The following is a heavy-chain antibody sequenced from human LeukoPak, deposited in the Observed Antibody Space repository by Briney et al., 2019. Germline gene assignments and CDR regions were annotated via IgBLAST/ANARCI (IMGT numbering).Heavy chain of an antibody. CDR3: GRDWKLDY. D-gene: IGHD1-1*01. V-gene: IGHV3-23*01. J-gene: IGHJ4*02. CDR2: IGDNGGDT. Sequence: GGSLRLSCAASGFTFNNFAMSWVRQAPGKGLEWVSAIGDNGGDTKYAVSVKGRFTISRDNSRSALYLQMNTLRVEDTAIYYCGRDWKLDYWGQGTLVTVSS. CDR1: GFTFNNFA.